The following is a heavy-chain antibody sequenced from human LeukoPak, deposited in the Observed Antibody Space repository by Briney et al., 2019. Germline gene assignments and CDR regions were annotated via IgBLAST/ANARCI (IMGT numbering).Heavy chain of an antibody. CDR3: VRDSNYHPDC. CDR1: GFTFGDYW. D-gene: IGHD4-11*01. V-gene: IGHV3-74*01. CDR2: IISDGSSA. J-gene: IGHJ4*02. Sequence: GGSLRLSCAASGFTFGDYWMHWVRQAPGKGLVWVSRIISDGSSASYADSVKGRFTMSRDNARNTLHLQMNSLRVKDTAVYYCVRDSNYHPDCWGQGTLVTVSS.